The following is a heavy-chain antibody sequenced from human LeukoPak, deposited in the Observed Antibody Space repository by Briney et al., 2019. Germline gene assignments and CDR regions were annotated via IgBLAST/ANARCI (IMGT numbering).Heavy chain of an antibody. CDR1: GYSFTSYG. CDR3: ARGGKNYFDF. Sequence: ASVKVSCKPSGYSFTSYGISWVREAPGRGREWVGYISAYDGETRYAQKFQGRVTLTTDTSTGTVYMEMRRLRSDDTAVYYCARGGKNYFDFWGQGTLVTVSS. D-gene: IGHD1-26*01. CDR2: ISAYDGET. J-gene: IGHJ4*02. V-gene: IGHV1-18*01.